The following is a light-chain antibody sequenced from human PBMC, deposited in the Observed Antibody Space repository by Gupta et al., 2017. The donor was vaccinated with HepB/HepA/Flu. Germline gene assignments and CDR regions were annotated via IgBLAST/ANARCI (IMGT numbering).Light chain of an antibody. CDR2: DDD. Sequence: QSVLLSPPSVTEPRPPRGTISFSGVSSNIGNNAVNWYQQLPGKAPKLLIFDDDVLPSGVSDRFSGSRSGTSASLAISGLQSEDEACYYCATWDDSLNGVVFGGGTKLTVL. V-gene: IGLV1-36*01. J-gene: IGLJ2*01. CDR1: SSNIGNNA. CDR3: ATWDDSLNGVV.